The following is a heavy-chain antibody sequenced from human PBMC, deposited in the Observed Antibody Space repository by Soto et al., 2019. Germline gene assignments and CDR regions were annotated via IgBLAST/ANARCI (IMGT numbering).Heavy chain of an antibody. Sequence: LRLSCTASGFTFINFAMNWVRQAPGKGLEWVSTISGRGDSTYYADSVKGRFTISRDNSRNTLYLQMNSLRAEDSATYYCAFRNWAEWLVPAGSFDYWGQGTLVTVSS. J-gene: IGHJ4*02. CDR2: ISGRGDST. V-gene: IGHV3-23*01. D-gene: IGHD6-19*01. CDR1: GFTFINFA. CDR3: AFRNWAEWLVPAGSFDY.